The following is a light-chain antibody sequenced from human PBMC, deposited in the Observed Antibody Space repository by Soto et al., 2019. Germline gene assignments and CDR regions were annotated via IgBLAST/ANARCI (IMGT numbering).Light chain of an antibody. CDR3: QQYNSYST. Sequence: DIPMTQSPSTLSASVGDRVTITCRASQSISCWLAWYQQKPGKAPKLLIYKASSLESGVRSRFSGSGSGTEFTLTISSLQPDDFATYYCQQYNSYSTFGQGTKVQIK. V-gene: IGKV1-5*03. J-gene: IGKJ1*01. CDR1: QSISCW. CDR2: KAS.